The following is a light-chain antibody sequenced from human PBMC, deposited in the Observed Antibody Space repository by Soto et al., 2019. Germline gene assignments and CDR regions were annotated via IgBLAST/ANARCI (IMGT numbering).Light chain of an antibody. V-gene: IGKV3-15*01. CDR1: QSVSSN. J-gene: IGKJ5*01. CDR2: GAS. CDR3: QQYNNWPRIT. Sequence: EIVMTHSPATLNVSPGERATLSCRASQSVSSNLAWYQQKPGQAPRLLIYGASTRATGIPARFSGSGSGTEFTLTISSLQSEDFAVYYCQQYNNWPRITFGQGTRLAI.